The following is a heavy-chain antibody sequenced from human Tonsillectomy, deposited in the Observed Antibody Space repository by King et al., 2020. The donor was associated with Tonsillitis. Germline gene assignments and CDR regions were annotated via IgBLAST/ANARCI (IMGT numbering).Heavy chain of an antibody. V-gene: IGHV1-46*01. Sequence: VQLVESGAEVKKAGASMKVSCKASRNTFTSFYIHWVRQAPGQGLEWMGIINPSGGSTSYAQKFQGRVTMTRDTSTSTVYMELSSLRSEDTAVYYCARDRSGVPYYYDTQGLGMDVWGQGTTVTVSS. J-gene: IGHJ6*02. CDR2: INPSGGST. CDR1: RNTFTSFY. CDR3: ARDRSGVPYYYDTQGLGMDV. D-gene: IGHD3-22*01.